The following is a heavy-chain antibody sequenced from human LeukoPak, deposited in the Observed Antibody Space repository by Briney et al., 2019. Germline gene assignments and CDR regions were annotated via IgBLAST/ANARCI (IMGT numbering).Heavy chain of an antibody. CDR2: IYYTGNT. D-gene: IGHD3-22*01. J-gene: IGHJ4*02. V-gene: IGHV4-31*03. Sequence: PSETLSLTCTVSGASISSEPYFWSWIRQHPVKGLEWLGYIYYTGNTASNPSLQSRLTISRDMSENQFSLSLTSVTAADTAVYYCAGGPAYLDSVPNSWGQGTLVTVSS. CDR3: AGGPAYLDSVPNS. CDR1: GASISSEPYF.